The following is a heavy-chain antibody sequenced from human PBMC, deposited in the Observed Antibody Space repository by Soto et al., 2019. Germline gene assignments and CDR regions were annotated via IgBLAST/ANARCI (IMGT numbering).Heavy chain of an antibody. Sequence: EVQLVESGGGLVQPGGSLRLSCAASGFTVSSNYMSWVRQAPGKGLEWVSVIYSGGSTYYADSVKGRFTISRHNSKNTLYLQMNSLRAEDTAVYYCARDQRSYGDYWGYYYYYMDVWGKGTTVTVSS. D-gene: IGHD4-17*01. V-gene: IGHV3-53*04. CDR2: IYSGGST. CDR1: GFTVSSNY. CDR3: ARDQRSYGDYWGYYYYYMDV. J-gene: IGHJ6*03.